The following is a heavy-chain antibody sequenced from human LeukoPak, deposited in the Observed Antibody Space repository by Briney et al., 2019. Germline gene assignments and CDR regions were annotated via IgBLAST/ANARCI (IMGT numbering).Heavy chain of an antibody. V-gene: IGHV1-69*05. CDR3: ARDVPGSSGYFNDAFDI. J-gene: IGHJ3*02. Sequence: GASVKVSCKASGGTFSGYLISWVRQAPGQGLEWMGRIIPMFHKTDYAQKFQGRVTIITDESTSTTYMELSSLRSEDTAVYYCARDVPGSSGYFNDAFDIWGQGTMVTVSS. CDR1: GGTFSGYL. D-gene: IGHD3-22*01. CDR2: IIPMFHKT.